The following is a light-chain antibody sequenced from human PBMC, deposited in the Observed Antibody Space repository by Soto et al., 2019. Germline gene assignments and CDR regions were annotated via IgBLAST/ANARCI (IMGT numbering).Light chain of an antibody. CDR3: SSYTSTTTLVV. CDR2: DVT. CDR1: SSDIGGYNF. Sequence: QSAPTQPASVSESPGQSITIPCTGTSSDIGGYNFVSWYQQYPGNAPKLLIYDVTNRPSGVSNRFSGSKSGNTASLTISGLQAEDEAIYYCSSYTSTTTLVVFGGGTKVTVL. J-gene: IGLJ2*01. V-gene: IGLV2-14*01.